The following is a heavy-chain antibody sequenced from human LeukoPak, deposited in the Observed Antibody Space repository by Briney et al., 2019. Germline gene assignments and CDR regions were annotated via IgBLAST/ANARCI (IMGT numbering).Heavy chain of an antibody. CDR1: GFTFSSYA. CDR3: ARGPHDGMVRGVYLLS. Sequence: GRSLRLSCAASGFTFSSYAMHWVRQAPGKGLEWVAVISYDGSNKYYADSVKGRFTISRDNSKNTLYLQINSLRAEDTAVYYCARGPHDGMVRGVYLLSWGQGTLVTVSS. J-gene: IGHJ4*02. D-gene: IGHD3-10*01. V-gene: IGHV3-30-3*01. CDR2: ISYDGSNK.